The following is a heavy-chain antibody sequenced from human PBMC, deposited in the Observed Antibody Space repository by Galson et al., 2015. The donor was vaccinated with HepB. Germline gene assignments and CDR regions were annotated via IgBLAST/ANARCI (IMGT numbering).Heavy chain of an antibody. CDR3: ARSIVGATFFYYGVDL. J-gene: IGHJ6*02. D-gene: IGHD1-26*01. Sequence: SAKVSCKASGYIFTGYYIHRVRQAPRKALVWMGWINPFSAGTNFAQNSQGRVTMTRDTSTSTVFMELSRLGSDDTAIYYCARSIVGATFFYYGVDLWGQGTTVTVSS. CDR1: GYIFTGYY. V-gene: IGHV1-2*02. CDR2: INPFSAGT.